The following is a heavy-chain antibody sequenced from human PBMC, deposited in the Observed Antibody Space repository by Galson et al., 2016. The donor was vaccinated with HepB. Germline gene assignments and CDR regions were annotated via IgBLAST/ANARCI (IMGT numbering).Heavy chain of an antibody. CDR2: IDDSGYS. V-gene: IGHV4-59*13. Sequence: ETLSLTCTVSGASISGNYWSWVRQPPGKGLESIGYIDDSGYSNYSPSLKSRVTISVDVSRNQFSLKLYSVTPADTAVYYCAGGKLATGWGSWGQGILVVVSS. CDR1: GASISGNY. D-gene: IGHD1-26*01. J-gene: IGHJ5*02. CDR3: AGGKLATGWGS.